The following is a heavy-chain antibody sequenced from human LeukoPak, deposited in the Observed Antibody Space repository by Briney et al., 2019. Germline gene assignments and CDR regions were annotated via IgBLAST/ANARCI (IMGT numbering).Heavy chain of an antibody. D-gene: IGHD5-24*01. CDR3: ASPGEMATT. CDR2: INHSGST. V-gene: IGHV4-34*01. J-gene: IGHJ5*02. CDR1: RGSFRDYY. Sequence: PSETLPVTCAVYRGSFRDYYWSWLRQPPGKGLEWIGEINHSGSTNCNASINSRVTISVDTSKNQFSLKLSSVTAEDTAVYCCASPGEMATTWGQGTLVTVSS.